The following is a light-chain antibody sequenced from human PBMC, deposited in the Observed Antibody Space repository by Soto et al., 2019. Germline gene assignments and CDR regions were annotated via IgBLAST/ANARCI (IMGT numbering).Light chain of an antibody. CDR3: QQCGSSPPT. CDR2: GTS. Sequence: EIVVTQSLGTASLYQGDKATLSCRASQSLSSIYFAWYQQKPGQAPRLLIYGTSSRATGIPDRFSGSGSGRDGTLTISTLDPEDCKVYDCQQCGSSPPTFGEGTKVDIK. J-gene: IGKJ4*01. V-gene: IGKV3-20*01. CDR1: QSLSSIY.